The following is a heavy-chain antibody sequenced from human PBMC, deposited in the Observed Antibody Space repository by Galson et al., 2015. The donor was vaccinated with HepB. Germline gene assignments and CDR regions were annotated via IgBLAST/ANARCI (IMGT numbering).Heavy chain of an antibody. CDR3: TRARYSSPRWDWYFDL. CDR1: GFTFSSYW. V-gene: IGHV3-74*01. CDR2: ISNDGSSI. Sequence: SLRLSCAASGFTFSSYWMYWARQVQGEGLVWVSRISNDGSSISYADSVKGRFTISRDNAKNTLYLQMDSLRAEDTAVYYCTRARYSSPRWDWYFDLWGRGTLVTVSS. J-gene: IGHJ2*01. D-gene: IGHD6-13*01.